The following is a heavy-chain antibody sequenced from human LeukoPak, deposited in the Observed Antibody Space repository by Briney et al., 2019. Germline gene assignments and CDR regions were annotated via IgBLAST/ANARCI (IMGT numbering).Heavy chain of an antibody. CDR2: ISGSGGST. Sequence: PGRSLRPSCAASGPTFSSYAMSWVRQAPGKGLEWVSAISGSGGSTSYADSVKGRFTISRDNSKNTLYLQMNSLRAEDTAVYYCAKPPSQYDILTGYYSSYFDYWGQGTLVTVSS. CDR3: AKPPSQYDILTGYYSSYFDY. CDR1: GPTFSSYA. D-gene: IGHD3-9*01. V-gene: IGHV3-23*01. J-gene: IGHJ4*02.